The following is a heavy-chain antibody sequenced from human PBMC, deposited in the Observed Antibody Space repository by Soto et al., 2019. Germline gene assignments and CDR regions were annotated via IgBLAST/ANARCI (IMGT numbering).Heavy chain of an antibody. J-gene: IGHJ3*02. CDR1: GFTFSSYS. D-gene: IGHD2-2*01. Sequence: GGSLRLSCAASGFTFSSYSMNWVRQAPGKGLEWVSYISSSSSTIYYADSVKGRFTISRDNAKNSLYLQMNSLRDEDTAVYYCARDRHHDEDIVVVPAATGAFDIWGQGTMVTVSS. CDR3: ARDRHHDEDIVVVPAATGAFDI. CDR2: ISSSSSTI. V-gene: IGHV3-48*02.